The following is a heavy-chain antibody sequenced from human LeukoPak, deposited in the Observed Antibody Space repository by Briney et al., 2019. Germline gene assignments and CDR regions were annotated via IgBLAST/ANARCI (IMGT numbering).Heavy chain of an antibody. CDR3: ARGRGLGVTSTPVPFDY. V-gene: IGHV3-9*01. CDR2: INWNSAYI. CDR1: GFTFDDYA. D-gene: IGHD2-21*02. Sequence: GGSLRLSCAASGFTFDDYAMHWVRQGPGKGLEGVSGINWNSAYIVYADSVKGRFTISRDNAKNSLYLQMNSLRAEDTAFYYCARGRGLGVTSTPVPFDYWGQGILVTVSS. J-gene: IGHJ4*02.